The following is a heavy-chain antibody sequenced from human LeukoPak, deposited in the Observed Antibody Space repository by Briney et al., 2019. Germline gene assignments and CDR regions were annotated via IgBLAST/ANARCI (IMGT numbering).Heavy chain of an antibody. V-gene: IGHV4-34*01. CDR3: ARGRLVRGVPLDY. CDR1: GGSFSGYY. J-gene: IGHJ4*02. D-gene: IGHD3-10*01. Sequence: PSETLSLTCAVYGGSFSGYYWSWIRQPPGKGLEWIGEINHSGSTNYNPSLKSRVTISVDTSKNQFSLKLSSVTAADTAVYYCARGRLVRGVPLDYWGQGTLVTVSS. CDR2: INHSGST.